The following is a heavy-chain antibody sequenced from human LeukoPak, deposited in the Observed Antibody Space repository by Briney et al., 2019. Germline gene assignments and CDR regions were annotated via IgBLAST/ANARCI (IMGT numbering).Heavy chain of an antibody. CDR1: GFTFSSYW. Sequence: PGGSLSLSCAASGFTFSSYWMSWVRQAPGKGLEWVANIKQDGSEKYYVDSLKGRFTISRDNAKNSLYLQMNSLRAGDTAVYYCARATYYGDYEENIWGQGTMVTVSS. V-gene: IGHV3-7*01. CDR2: IKQDGSEK. D-gene: IGHD4-17*01. J-gene: IGHJ3*02. CDR3: ARATYYGDYEENI.